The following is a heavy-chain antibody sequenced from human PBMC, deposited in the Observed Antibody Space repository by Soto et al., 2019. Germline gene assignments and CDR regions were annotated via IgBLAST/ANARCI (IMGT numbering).Heavy chain of an antibody. J-gene: IGHJ4*02. D-gene: IGHD3-22*01. Sequence: GGYLRLSCAASGFTFSSYSMNWVRQAPGKGLEWVSSISSSSSYIYYADSVKGRFTISRDNAKNSLYLQMNSLRAEDTAVYYCARETPSYYYDSSRYYPPSPPYWGQGTLVTVS. CDR2: ISSSSSYI. CDR1: GFTFSSYS. CDR3: ARETPSYYYDSSRYYPPSPPY. V-gene: IGHV3-21*01.